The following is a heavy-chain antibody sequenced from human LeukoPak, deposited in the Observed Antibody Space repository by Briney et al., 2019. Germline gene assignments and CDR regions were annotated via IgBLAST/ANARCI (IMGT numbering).Heavy chain of an antibody. Sequence: SETLSLTCAVSGGSISSGGYSWSWIRQPPGKGLEWIGYIYRSGSTYYNPSLKSRVTISVDRSKNQFSLKLSSVTAADTAVYYCARDDDYSNYRLDVWGQGTTVTVSS. CDR1: GGSISSGGYS. V-gene: IGHV4-30-2*01. D-gene: IGHD4-4*01. CDR2: IYRSGST. CDR3: ARDDDYSNYRLDV. J-gene: IGHJ6*02.